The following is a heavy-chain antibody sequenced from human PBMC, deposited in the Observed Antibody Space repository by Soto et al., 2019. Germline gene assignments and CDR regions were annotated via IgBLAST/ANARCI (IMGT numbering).Heavy chain of an antibody. CDR1: GGSISSYY. D-gene: IGHD6-13*01. V-gene: IGHV4-59*12. Sequence: PSETLSLTCTVSGGSISSYYWSWIRQPPGKGLEWIGYIYYSGSTNYNPSLKSRVTISVDTSKNQFSLKLSSVTAADTAVYYCARGLNVAAADYFDYWGQGTLVTVSS. J-gene: IGHJ4*02. CDR3: ARGLNVAAADYFDY. CDR2: IYYSGST.